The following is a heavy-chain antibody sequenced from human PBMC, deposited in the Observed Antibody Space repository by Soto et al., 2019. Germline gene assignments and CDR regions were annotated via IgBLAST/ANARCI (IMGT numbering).Heavy chain of an antibody. CDR1: GGSISSDY. Sequence: PSETLSLTCTVSGGSISSDYWSWIRQPAGKGLEWIGRIYISENTHYNPSLRSRVSMSLDTSKNQLSLNLSSVTAAATAVYYCARGVGRSSWTSFDSWGQGTLVTVSS. D-gene: IGHD6-13*01. CDR2: IYISENT. CDR3: ARGVGRSSWTSFDS. V-gene: IGHV4-4*07. J-gene: IGHJ4*02.